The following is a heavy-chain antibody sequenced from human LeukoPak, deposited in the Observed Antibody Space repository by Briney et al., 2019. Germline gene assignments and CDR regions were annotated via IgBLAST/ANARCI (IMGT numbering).Heavy chain of an antibody. Sequence: SETLSLTCTVSGGSISSYYWSWIRQPPGKGLEWIGYIYYSGSTNYNPSLKSRVTISVDTSKNQFSLKLSSVTAAGTAVYYCARGLYYDFWSGSPQYYFDYWGQGTLVTVSS. CDR3: ARGLYYDFWSGSPQYYFDY. V-gene: IGHV4-59*01. CDR1: GGSISSYY. D-gene: IGHD3-3*01. CDR2: IYYSGST. J-gene: IGHJ4*02.